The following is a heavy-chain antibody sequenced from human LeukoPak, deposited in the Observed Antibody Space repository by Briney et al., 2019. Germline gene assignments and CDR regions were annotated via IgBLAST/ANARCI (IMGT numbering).Heavy chain of an antibody. V-gene: IGHV1-18*01. CDR1: GYTFTSYG. CDR3: ARELLWFRESPMDV. J-gene: IGHJ6*03. Sequence: ASVKVSCKASGYTFTSYGISWVRQAPGQGLEWMGWISAYNGNTNYAQKLQGRLTMTTDTSTSTAYMELRSLRSDDTAVYYCARELLWFRESPMDVWGKGTTVTISS. CDR2: ISAYNGNT. D-gene: IGHD3-10*01.